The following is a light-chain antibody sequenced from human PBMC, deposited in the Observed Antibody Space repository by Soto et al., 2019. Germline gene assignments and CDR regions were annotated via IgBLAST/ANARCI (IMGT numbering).Light chain of an antibody. J-gene: IGLJ2*01. Sequence: QSVLTQPPSVSGTPGQKVTISCTGTTSNLGGNPVNWYQHLPGAAPKLLIYTNHQRPSGVPDRFSGSKSGNSASLAISGLRSEDEADFYCAAWSDSLTAVVFGGGTKLTVL. V-gene: IGLV1-44*01. CDR3: AAWSDSLTAVV. CDR1: TSNLGGNP. CDR2: TNH.